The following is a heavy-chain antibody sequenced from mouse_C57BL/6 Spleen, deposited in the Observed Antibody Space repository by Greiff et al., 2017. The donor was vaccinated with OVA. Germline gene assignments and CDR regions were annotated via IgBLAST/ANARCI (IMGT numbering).Heavy chain of an antibody. CDR1: GYTFTSYW. J-gene: IGHJ4*01. Sequence: QVQLQQSGAELVMPGASVKLSCKASGYTFTSYWMHWVKQRPGQGLEWIGEIDPSDSYTNYNQKFKGKSTLTVDESSSTAYMQLSSLTSEDSAVYYCARLSNSYYAMDYWGQGTSVTVSS. CDR2: IDPSDSYT. V-gene: IGHV1-69*01. CDR3: ARLSNSYYAMDY. D-gene: IGHD2-5*01.